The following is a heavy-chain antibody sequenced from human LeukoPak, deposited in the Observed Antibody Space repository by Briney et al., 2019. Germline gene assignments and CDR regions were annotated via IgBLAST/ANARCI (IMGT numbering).Heavy chain of an antibody. Sequence: PSETLSLTCTVSGYSISSGYYWGWIRQPPGKGLEWIGSIYHSGSTYYNPSLKSRVTISVDTSKNQFSLKLSSVTAADTALYYCARDQQLISNWFDPWGQGTLVTVSS. D-gene: IGHD6-13*01. J-gene: IGHJ5*02. CDR1: GYSISSGYY. V-gene: IGHV4-38-2*02. CDR2: IYHSGST. CDR3: ARDQQLISNWFDP.